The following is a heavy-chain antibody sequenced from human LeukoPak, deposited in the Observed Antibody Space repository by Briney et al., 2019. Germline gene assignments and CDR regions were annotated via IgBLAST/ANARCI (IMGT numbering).Heavy chain of an antibody. Sequence: GGSLRLSCAASGFTFDDYGMSWVRQAPGKGLGWVAFIRYDGSNKYYADSGKGRFTISRDNSKNTLYLQMNRRRAEDTAMYYCAKPWSAYSTSWASQLFDYWGQGTLVTVSS. D-gene: IGHD6-6*01. CDR1: GFTFDDYG. V-gene: IGHV3-30*02. CDR2: IRYDGSNK. CDR3: AKPWSAYSTSWASQLFDY. J-gene: IGHJ4*02.